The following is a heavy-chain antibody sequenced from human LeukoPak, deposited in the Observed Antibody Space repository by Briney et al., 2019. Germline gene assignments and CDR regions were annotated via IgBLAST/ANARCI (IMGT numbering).Heavy chain of an antibody. V-gene: IGHV1-69*13. Sequence: SVKVSCKASGGTFSSYAISWVRQAPGQGLEWMGGIIPIFGTANYARKFQGRVTITADESTSTAYMELSSLRSEDTAVYYCARGEDTVTNFQHWGQGTLVTVSS. CDR1: GGTFSSYA. D-gene: IGHD4-17*01. CDR3: ARGEDTVTNFQH. CDR2: IIPIFGTA. J-gene: IGHJ1*01.